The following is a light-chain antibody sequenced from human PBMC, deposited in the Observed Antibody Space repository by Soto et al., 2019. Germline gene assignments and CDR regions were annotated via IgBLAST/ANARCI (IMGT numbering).Light chain of an antibody. Sequence: QMTQSPSSLFASVGDRVTITCRASQSISSHLNWYQQKVGQTPRLFIYEASPLQSEVPPRFSGSGSGTEFTLTISGLQREDFATYYCQQSHSAPLTFGGGTKIQI. CDR1: QSISSH. CDR2: EAS. J-gene: IGKJ4*01. V-gene: IGKV1-39*01. CDR3: QQSHSAPLT.